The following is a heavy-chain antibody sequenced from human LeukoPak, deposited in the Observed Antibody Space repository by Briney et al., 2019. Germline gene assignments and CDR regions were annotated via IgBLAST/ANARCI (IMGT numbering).Heavy chain of an antibody. CDR2: IRFDGSEK. Sequence: QTGGSLRLSCAASGFIFSNYGMHWVRQAPGRWLEWVALIRFDGSEKYYADSVKGRFTISRDNSKNTFYLQMNSLRAEGTAVYYCAKDRTSGCSCFDSWGLGPLVTVSS. CDR1: GFIFSNYG. D-gene: IGHD6-13*01. J-gene: IGHJ4*02. V-gene: IGHV3-30*02. CDR3: AKDRTSGCSCFDS.